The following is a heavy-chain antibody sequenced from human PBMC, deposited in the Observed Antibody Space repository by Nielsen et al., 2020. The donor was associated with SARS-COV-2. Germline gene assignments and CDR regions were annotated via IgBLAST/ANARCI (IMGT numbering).Heavy chain of an antibody. Sequence: ASVKVSCKASGYTFNSYYMHWVRQAPGQGLEWMGWINPNSGGTNYAQKFQGRVTMTRDTSISTAYMELSRLRSDDTAVYYCARDDGYSYGLSSFDYWGQGTLVTVSS. J-gene: IGHJ4*02. CDR3: ARDDGYSYGLSSFDY. CDR1: GYTFNSYY. CDR2: INPNSGGT. D-gene: IGHD5-18*01. V-gene: IGHV1-2*02.